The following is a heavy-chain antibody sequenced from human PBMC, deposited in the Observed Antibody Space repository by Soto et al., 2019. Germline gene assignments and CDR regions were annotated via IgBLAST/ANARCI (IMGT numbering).Heavy chain of an antibody. Sequence: EVQLLESGGGLVQPGGSLRLSCAASGFTFNNYAMTWVRQAPGKGLEWVSAISGGGDTTSYADSVKGRFTVSRDGSQDTLYLEMSSLRAEDTGLYYCAKGRGGSGSLTPRVDFWGQGTLVTVSS. J-gene: IGHJ4*02. V-gene: IGHV3-23*01. CDR3: AKGRGGSGSLTPRVDF. CDR2: ISGGGDTT. CDR1: GFTFNNYA. D-gene: IGHD3-10*01.